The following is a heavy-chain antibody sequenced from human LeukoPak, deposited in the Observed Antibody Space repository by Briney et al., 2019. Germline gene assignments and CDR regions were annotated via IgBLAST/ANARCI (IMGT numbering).Heavy chain of an antibody. Sequence: SETLSLTCTVSGGSISSYYWTWIRQPPGKGLEWIGNIYTRGSANYNPSLKSRVTISVDTSKNQFSLKLSSVTAADTAVYYCARHGPSVSLDYWGQGTLVTVSS. J-gene: IGHJ4*02. CDR2: IYTRGSA. D-gene: IGHD2-8*01. V-gene: IGHV4-4*09. CDR1: GGSISSYY. CDR3: ARHGPSVSLDY.